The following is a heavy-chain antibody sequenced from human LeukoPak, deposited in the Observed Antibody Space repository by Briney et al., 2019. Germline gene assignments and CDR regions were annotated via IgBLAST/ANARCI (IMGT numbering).Heavy chain of an antibody. CDR3: ARDRVVAATGPNYGMDV. CDR2: IYSGGST. Sequence: TGGSLRLSCAASGFTVSSNYMSWVRQAPGKGLEWVSVIYSGGSTYYADSVKGRFTISRDNSKNTLYLQMNSLRAEDTAVYYCARDRVVAATGPNYGMDVWGQGTTVTVSS. V-gene: IGHV3-53*01. D-gene: IGHD2-15*01. J-gene: IGHJ6*02. CDR1: GFTVSSNY.